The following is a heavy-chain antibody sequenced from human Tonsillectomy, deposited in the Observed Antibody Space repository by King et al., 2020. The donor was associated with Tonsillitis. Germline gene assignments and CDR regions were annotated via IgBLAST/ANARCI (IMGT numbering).Heavy chain of an antibody. Sequence: LQLQESGPGLVRPSQTLSLICSVSGDSLTSGGYFWSWIRQHPDKGLEWIGSIYHSGPTYHTPSLRSRLFMSVVTSKNHFSLRLTSVTAADTAVYYCARNRDYGDYVDFWGQGTLVAVSS. CDR1: GDSLTSGGYF. D-gene: IGHD4-17*01. J-gene: IGHJ4*02. CDR3: ARNRDYGDYVDF. V-gene: IGHV4-31*03. CDR2: IYHSGPT.